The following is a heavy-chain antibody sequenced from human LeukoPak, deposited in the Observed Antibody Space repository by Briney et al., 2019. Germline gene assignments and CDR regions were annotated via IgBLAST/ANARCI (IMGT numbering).Heavy chain of an antibody. V-gene: IGHV5-51*01. Sequence: GESLKISCKGSGYSFTSYWIGWVRQMRGKGLEWMGIIYPGDSDTRYSPSFQGQVTISADKSISTAYLQWSSLKASDTAMCYCARQRIVEATTGFYYGMDVGGQGTTVTVSS. J-gene: IGHJ6*02. CDR1: GYSFTSYW. D-gene: IGHD1-26*01. CDR2: IYPGDSDT. CDR3: ARQRIVEATTGFYYGMDV.